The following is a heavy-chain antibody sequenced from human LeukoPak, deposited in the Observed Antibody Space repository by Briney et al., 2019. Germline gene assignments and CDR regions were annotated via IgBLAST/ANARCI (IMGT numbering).Heavy chain of an antibody. CDR3: ASNGRYSSGWYGFDY. J-gene: IGHJ4*02. CDR2: IYYSGST. D-gene: IGHD6-19*01. V-gene: IGHV4-59*01. Sequence: PSETLSLTCTVSGGSISSYYRSWIRQPPGKGLEWIGYIYYSGSTNYNPSLKSRVTISVDTSKNQFSLKLSSVTAADTAVYYCASNGRYSSGWYGFDYWGQGTLVTVSS. CDR1: GGSISSYY.